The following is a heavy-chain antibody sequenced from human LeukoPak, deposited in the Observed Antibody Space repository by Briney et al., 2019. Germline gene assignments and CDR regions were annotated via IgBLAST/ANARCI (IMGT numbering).Heavy chain of an antibody. Sequence: GGSLRLSCAASGFTFSSYAMHWVRQAPGKGLEWVAVISYDGSNKYYADSVKGRFTISRDNSKNTLYLQMNSLRAEDTTVYYCAREVLGYCSSTSCSAYYYYYMDVWGKGTTVTVSS. CDR2: ISYDGSNK. CDR3: AREVLGYCSSTSCSAYYYYYMDV. J-gene: IGHJ6*03. V-gene: IGHV3-30-3*01. D-gene: IGHD2-2*01. CDR1: GFTFSSYA.